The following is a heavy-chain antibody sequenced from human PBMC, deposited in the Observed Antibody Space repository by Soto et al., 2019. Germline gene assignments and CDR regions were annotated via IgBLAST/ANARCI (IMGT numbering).Heavy chain of an antibody. D-gene: IGHD4-17*01. V-gene: IGHV3-23*01. CDR2: ISGSGASS. J-gene: IGHJ4*02. Sequence: PGGSLRLSCAASGFTFSTYGMSWVRQAPGNGLEWVSSISGSGASSYYADSVKGRFTISRDNSRNTVYLQMNSLGAEDTAVYFCAKGWAVTDYFDYWGQGTLVTVSS. CDR3: AKGWAVTDYFDY. CDR1: GFTFSTYG.